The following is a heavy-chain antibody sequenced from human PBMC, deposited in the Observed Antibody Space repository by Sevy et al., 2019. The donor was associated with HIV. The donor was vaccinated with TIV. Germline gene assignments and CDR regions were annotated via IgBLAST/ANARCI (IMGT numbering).Heavy chain of an antibody. CDR1: GDSVSGGSYY. J-gene: IGHJ4*02. Sequence: SETLSLTCTVSGDSVSGGSYYWSWIRQPPGKGLEWIGYIYYSGSTNYNPSLKSRVTISVDTSKNQFSLKLSSVTAADTAIYYCARESLVGTTPPGEPGVSWGQGTLVTVSS. CDR3: ARESLVGTTPPGEPGVS. CDR2: IYYSGST. V-gene: IGHV4-61*01. D-gene: IGHD1-26*01.